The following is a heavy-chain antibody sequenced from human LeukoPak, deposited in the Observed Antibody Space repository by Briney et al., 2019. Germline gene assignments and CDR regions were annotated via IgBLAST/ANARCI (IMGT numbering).Heavy chain of an antibody. Sequence: GGSLRLSCAASGFTFSSNYMTWVRQAPGKGLEWVAVIYMVGSTYYADSVKGRFNISRDNSENTMYLHMNSLRAQDTAVYYCARRVCSSWYFDLWGRGTLVTVSS. D-gene: IGHD2-8*01. V-gene: IGHV3-66*02. J-gene: IGHJ2*01. CDR3: ARRVCSSWYFDL. CDR1: GFTFSSNY. CDR2: IYMVGST.